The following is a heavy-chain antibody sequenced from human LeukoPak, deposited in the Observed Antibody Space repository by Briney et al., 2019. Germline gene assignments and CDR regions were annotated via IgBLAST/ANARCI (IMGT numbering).Heavy chain of an antibody. J-gene: IGHJ5*02. CDR3: ARVGRSLNWFDP. Sequence: SETLSLTCTVSGDSISTSNSYWGWIRQPPGKGLEWIGSIYYSGNTYYNASLKSRVTISVDTSKNQFSLKLSSVTAADTAVYYCARVGRSLNWFDPWGQGTLVTVSS. CDR2: IYYSGNT. CDR1: GDSISTSNSY. V-gene: IGHV4-39*07.